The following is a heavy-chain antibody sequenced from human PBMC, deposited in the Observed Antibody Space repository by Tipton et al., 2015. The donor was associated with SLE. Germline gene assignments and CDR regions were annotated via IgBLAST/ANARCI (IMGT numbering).Heavy chain of an antibody. J-gene: IGHJ4*02. D-gene: IGHD3-3*01. V-gene: IGHV3-7*01. Sequence: SLRLSCAASGFTFSSYAMSWVRQAPGKGLEWVANIKQDGSEKYYVDSVKGRFTISRDNAKNSLYLQMNSLRAEDTAVYYCARVGYDFWSGYFRGYFDYWGQGTLVTVSS. CDR3: ARVGYDFWSGYFRGYFDY. CDR2: IKQDGSEK. CDR1: GFTFSSYA.